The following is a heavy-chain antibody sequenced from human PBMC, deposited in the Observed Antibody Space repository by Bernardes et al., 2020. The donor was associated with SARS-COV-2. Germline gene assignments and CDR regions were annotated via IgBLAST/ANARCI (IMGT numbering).Heavy chain of an antibody. CDR2: INEDGTIR. Sequence: LRLSCAASGWTFSSFWMHWVRQVPGKGLVWVSRINEDGTIRDYADSVKGRFTISRDNAKNTLFLQMNSLRAEDTAIYYCARDVVGKEDFWGQGTLVTVSS. CDR1: GWTFSSFW. V-gene: IGHV3-74*01. J-gene: IGHJ4*02. D-gene: IGHD6-6*01. CDR3: ARDVVGKEDF.